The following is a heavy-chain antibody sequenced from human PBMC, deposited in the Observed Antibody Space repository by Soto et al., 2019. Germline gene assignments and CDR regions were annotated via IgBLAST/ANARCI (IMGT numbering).Heavy chain of an antibody. V-gene: IGHV3-13*01. CDR3: ASGGLYI. CDR1: GFTFSNYD. D-gene: IGHD3-16*01. CDR2: IGTAGDT. J-gene: IGHJ4*02. Sequence: EVQLVESGGGLVQPGGSLSLSCAASGFTFSNYDMHWVRQTTGKGLEWVSGIGTAGDTYYSGSVKGRFSISREDAKNSFYLQMNSLRAEDTAVYYCASGGLYICGQGTLVTVSS.